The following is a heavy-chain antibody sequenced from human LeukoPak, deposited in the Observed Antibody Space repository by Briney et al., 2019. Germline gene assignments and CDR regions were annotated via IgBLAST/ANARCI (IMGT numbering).Heavy chain of an antibody. J-gene: IGHJ6*02. CDR3: ARSASMVRGAIIPSSYYYYGMDV. D-gene: IGHD3-10*01. CDR1: GYTFTGYY. CDR2: INPNSGGT. V-gene: IGHV1-2*02. Sequence: ASVKVSCKASGYTFTGYYMHWVRQAPGQGLEWMGWINPNSGGTNYAQKFQGRVTMTRDTSISTAYMELSRLRSDDTAVYYCARSASMVRGAIIPSSYYYYGMDVWGQGTTVTVSS.